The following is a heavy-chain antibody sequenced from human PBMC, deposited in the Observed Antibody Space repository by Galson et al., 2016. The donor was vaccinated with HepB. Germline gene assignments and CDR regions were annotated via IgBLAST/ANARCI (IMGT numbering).Heavy chain of an antibody. CDR2: ISSNSDYI. D-gene: IGHD2-2*02. CDR3: ARCSSATCYRRGGFDP. J-gene: IGHJ5*02. CDR1: GFSFSSYS. Sequence: SLRLSCAASGFSFSSYSMNWVRQAPGKGLEWVSSISSNSDYIYSVDSVSGRFTVSRDNARSILYLQMNSLRAEDTAVYYCARCSSATCYRRGGFDPLGQGTLVTVSS. V-gene: IGHV3-21*01.